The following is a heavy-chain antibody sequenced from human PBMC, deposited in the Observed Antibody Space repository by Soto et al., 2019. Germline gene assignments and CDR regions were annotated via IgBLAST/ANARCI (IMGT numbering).Heavy chain of an antibody. J-gene: IGHJ3*02. CDR1: GFTFSSYG. CDR3: ARDQREAARVGDFDI. D-gene: IGHD6-6*01. CDR2: IWYDGSNK. V-gene: IGHV3-33*08. Sequence: GGSLRLSCAASGFTFSSYGMHWVRQAPGKGLEWVAVIWYDGSNKYYADSVKGRFTISRDNSKNTLYLQMNSLRAEDTAVYYCARDQREAARVGDFDIWGQGTMVTVSS.